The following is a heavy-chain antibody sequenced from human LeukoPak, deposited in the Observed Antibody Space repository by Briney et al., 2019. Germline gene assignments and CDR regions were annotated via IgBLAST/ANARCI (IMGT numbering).Heavy chain of an antibody. V-gene: IGHV3-30*04. J-gene: IGHJ4*02. CDR2: ISYDGSNK. Sequence: PGRSLRLSCAASGFTFSSYAMHWVRQAPGKGLEWVAVISYDGSNKYYADSVKGRFTISRDNSKNTLYLEMSSLRAEDTAVYYCAKVRYCSGVNCYPDDNWGQGTLVTVSS. CDR3: AKVRYCSGVNCYPDDN. D-gene: IGHD2-15*01. CDR1: GFTFSSYA.